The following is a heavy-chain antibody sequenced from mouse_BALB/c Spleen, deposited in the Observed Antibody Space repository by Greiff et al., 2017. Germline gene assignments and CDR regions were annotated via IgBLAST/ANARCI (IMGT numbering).Heavy chain of an antibody. J-gene: IGHJ3*01. D-gene: IGHD1-1*01. CDR3: ARSGSSPAWFAY. CDR1: GFTFSSFG. V-gene: IGHV5-17*02. CDR2: ISSGSSTI. Sequence: EVQGVESGGGLVQPGGSRKLSCAASGFTFSSFGMHWVRQAPEKGLEWVAYISSGSSTIYYADTVKGRFTISRDNPKNTLFLQMTSLRSEDTAMYYCARSGSSPAWFAYWGQGTLVTVSA.